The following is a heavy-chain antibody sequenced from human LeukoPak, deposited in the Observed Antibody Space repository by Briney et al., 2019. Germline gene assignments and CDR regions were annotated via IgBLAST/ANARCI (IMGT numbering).Heavy chain of an antibody. CDR3: ARESSSGWYDAFDI. Sequence: GGSLGLSCAASGFTFSSYWMHWVGQAPGKGLVWVSRINSDGSSTTYADSVKGRFTISRDNAKNTVYLQMNSLRAEDTAVYYCARESSSGWYDAFDIWGQGTMVTVSS. V-gene: IGHV3-74*01. D-gene: IGHD6-19*01. CDR2: INSDGSST. CDR1: GFTFSSYW. J-gene: IGHJ3*02.